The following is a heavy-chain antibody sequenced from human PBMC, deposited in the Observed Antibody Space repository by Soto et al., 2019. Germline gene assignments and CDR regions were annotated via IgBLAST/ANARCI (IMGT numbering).Heavy chain of an antibody. D-gene: IGHD7-27*01. CDR1: GGTFSSYA. CDR2: IIPNFGTA. CDR3: AGCGAPTGDPGHHAFDI. J-gene: IGHJ3*02. Sequence: ASVKVSCKASGGTFSSYAISWVRQAPGQGLEWMGGIIPNFGTANYAQKFQGRVTITEDKSTDTAYMELSSLRSEDTAVYYCAGCGAPTGDPGHHAFDIWGQGTMVTVSS. V-gene: IGHV1-69*06.